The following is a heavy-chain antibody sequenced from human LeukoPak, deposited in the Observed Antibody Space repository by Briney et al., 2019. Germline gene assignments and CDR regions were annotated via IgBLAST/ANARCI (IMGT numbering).Heavy chain of an antibody. CDR2: ISYSGST. Sequence: PSETLSHTCSVSGGSITVYYWNWIRQSPGKGLEWIGSISYSGSTNYNPSLKSRVTISIDTSKNRFSLKVSSVIAADTAMYYCARGGSRSYTSSTLDYWGQGTLVTVSS. CDR1: GGSITVYY. V-gene: IGHV4-59*12. D-gene: IGHD6-6*01. CDR3: ARGGSRSYTSSTLDY. J-gene: IGHJ4*02.